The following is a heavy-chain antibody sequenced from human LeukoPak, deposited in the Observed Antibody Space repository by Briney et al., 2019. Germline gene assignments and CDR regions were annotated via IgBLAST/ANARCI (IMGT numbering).Heavy chain of an antibody. V-gene: IGHV1-46*01. CDR1: GYTFTSYY. D-gene: IGHD3-22*01. CDR2: INPSGGST. Sequence: GASVKVSCKASGYTFTSYYMHWVRQAPGQGLEWMGIINPSGGSTSYAQKSQGRVTMTRDTSTSTVYMELSSLRSEDTAVYYCARGLTKIYDSSGYYDSNFDYWGQGTLVTVSS. CDR3: ARGLTKIYDSSGYYDSNFDY. J-gene: IGHJ4*02.